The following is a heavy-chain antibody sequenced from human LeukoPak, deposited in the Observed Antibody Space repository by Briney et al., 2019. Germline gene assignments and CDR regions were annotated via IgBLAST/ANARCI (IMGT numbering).Heavy chain of an antibody. CDR3: ATDYDILTGRDAFDI. CDR1: GFTVSSNY. D-gene: IGHD3-9*01. CDR2: IYSGGST. Sequence: GGSLRLSCAASGFTVSSNYMSWVRQAPGKGLEWVSVIYSGGSTYYADSVKGRFTISRDNSKNTLYLQMNSLRAEDTAVYYCATDYDILTGRDAFDIWGQGTMVTVSS. J-gene: IGHJ3*02. V-gene: IGHV3-53*01.